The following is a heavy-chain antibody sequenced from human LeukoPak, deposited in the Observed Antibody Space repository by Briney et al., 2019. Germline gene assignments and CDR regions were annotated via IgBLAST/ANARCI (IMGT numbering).Heavy chain of an antibody. CDR2: IYSGGNT. V-gene: IGHV3-66*01. CDR1: GFTLSSNY. J-gene: IGHJ4*02. Sequence: GGSLRLSCAASGFTLSSNYMGWVRQAPGKGLEWVSVIYSGGNTYYADAAKGRFTISRDNSKNTLYLQMSSLRVEDTAVYYCAKGGIVGATGGDYWGQGTLVTVSS. CDR3: AKGGIVGATGGDY. D-gene: IGHD1-26*01.